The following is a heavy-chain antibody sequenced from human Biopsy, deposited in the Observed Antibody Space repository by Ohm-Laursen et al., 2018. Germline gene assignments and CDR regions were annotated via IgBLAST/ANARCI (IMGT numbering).Heavy chain of an antibody. Sequence: GSLRLSCAASGFTFSSYWMSRVRQAPGKGLEWVANIKQDGSETYFVDSVKGRFTISRDSAKSSLYLQMNSLRAEDTAVYYCARSMTTMVRRRSYYFDYWGQGTLVIVSS. J-gene: IGHJ4*02. V-gene: IGHV3-7*01. D-gene: IGHD3-10*01. CDR1: GFTFSSYW. CDR2: IKQDGSET. CDR3: ARSMTTMVRRRSYYFDY.